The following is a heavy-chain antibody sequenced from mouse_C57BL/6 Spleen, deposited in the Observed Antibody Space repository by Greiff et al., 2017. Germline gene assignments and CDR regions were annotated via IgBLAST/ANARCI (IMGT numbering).Heavy chain of an antibody. CDR3: TRPGNYYAMDY. V-gene: IGHV6-6*01. CDR2: IRNKANNHAT. CDR1: GFTFSDAW. J-gene: IGHJ4*01. Sequence: EVKLQESGGGLVQPGGSMKLSCAASGFTFSDAWMDWVRQSPEKGLEWVAEIRNKANNHATYYAESVKGRFTISRDDSKSSVYLQMNSLRAEDTGIDYCTRPGNYYAMDYWGQGTSVTVSS.